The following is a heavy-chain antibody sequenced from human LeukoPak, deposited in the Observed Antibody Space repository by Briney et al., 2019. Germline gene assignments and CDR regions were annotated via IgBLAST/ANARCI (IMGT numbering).Heavy chain of an antibody. D-gene: IGHD3-3*01. CDR1: GYTFTSYG. J-gene: IGHJ5*02. CDR2: ISAYNGNT. Sequence: ASVKVSCKASGYTFTSYGISWVRQAPGQGLEWMGWISAYNGNTNYAQKLQGRVTMTTDTSTSTAYMELRSLRSDDTAVYYCARVIGITIFGVVMVPWFDPWGQGTLVTVSS. CDR3: ARVIGITIFGVVMVPWFDP. V-gene: IGHV1-18*01.